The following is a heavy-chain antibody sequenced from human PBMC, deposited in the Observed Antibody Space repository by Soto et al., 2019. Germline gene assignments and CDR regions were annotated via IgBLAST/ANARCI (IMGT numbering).Heavy chain of an antibody. J-gene: IGHJ4*02. Sequence: SCAASGFTFSSYAMSWVRQAPGKGLEWVSAISGSGGSTYYADSVKGRFTISRDNSKNTLYLQMNSLRAEDTAVYYCAKDQLGYYDSSGYTYYFDYWGQGTLVTVSS. CDR3: AKDQLGYYDSSGYTYYFDY. V-gene: IGHV3-23*01. D-gene: IGHD3-22*01. CDR1: GFTFSSYA. CDR2: ISGSGGST.